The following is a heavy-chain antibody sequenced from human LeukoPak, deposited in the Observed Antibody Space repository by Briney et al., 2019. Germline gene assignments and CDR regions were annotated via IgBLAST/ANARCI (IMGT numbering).Heavy chain of an antibody. V-gene: IGHV3-30*18. D-gene: IGHD5-12*01. CDR1: GFTFSSYG. CDR2: ISYDGSNK. J-gene: IGHJ3*02. Sequence: GGSLRLSCAASGFTFSSYGMHRVRQAPGKGLEWGAVISYDGSNKYYADSVKGRFTISRDNSKNTLYLQMNSLRAEDTAVYYCAKAFVRADIVAHDAFDIWGQGTMVTVSS. CDR3: AKAFVRADIVAHDAFDI.